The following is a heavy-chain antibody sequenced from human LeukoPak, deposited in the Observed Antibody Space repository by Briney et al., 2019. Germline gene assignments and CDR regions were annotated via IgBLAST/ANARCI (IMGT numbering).Heavy chain of an antibody. J-gene: IGHJ4*02. CDR2: MNPNSGNT. D-gene: IGHD3-10*01. CDR3: ARGPVVSYYSREGTCFDY. V-gene: IGHV1-8*01. CDR1: GYTFTSYD. Sequence: ASVQVSCKASGYTFTSYDINWVRQATGQGLEWMGWMNPNSGNTGYAQKFQGRVTMTRNTSISTAYMELSSLRSEDTAVYYCARGPVVSYYSREGTCFDYWGQGTLVTVSS.